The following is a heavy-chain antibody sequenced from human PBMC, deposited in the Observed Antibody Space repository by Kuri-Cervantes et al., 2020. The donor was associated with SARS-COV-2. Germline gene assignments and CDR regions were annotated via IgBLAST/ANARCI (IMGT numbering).Heavy chain of an antibody. V-gene: IGHV3-21*01. D-gene: IGHD2-2*01. CDR2: ISSSSSYI. CDR3: AREHCSSTSCYGLDY. CDR1: GFTFSSYS. J-gene: IGHJ4*02. Sequence: GESLKISCAASGFTFSSYSMNWVRLAPGKGLEWVSSISSSSSYIYYADSVKGRFTISRDNAKNSLYLQMNSLRAEDTAVYYCAREHCSSTSCYGLDYWGQGTLVTVSS.